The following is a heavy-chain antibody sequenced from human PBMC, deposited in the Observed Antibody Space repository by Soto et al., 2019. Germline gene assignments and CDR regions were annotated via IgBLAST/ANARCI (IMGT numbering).Heavy chain of an antibody. J-gene: IGHJ6*02. CDR1: GGAFSDYA. D-gene: IGHD2-15*01. CDR2: IMPIFRAP. Sequence: QVQLVQSGAEVKKPGSSVKVSCKASGGAFSDYAFSWVRQAPGQGLEWLGGIMPIFRAPDYAQKFQGRVTSTADEFTRKAYMEMNSLRSEDTALYYCASWLKGPDIGNYYYGMDVWGQGTTVTVS. V-gene: IGHV1-69*12. CDR3: ASWLKGPDIGNYYYGMDV.